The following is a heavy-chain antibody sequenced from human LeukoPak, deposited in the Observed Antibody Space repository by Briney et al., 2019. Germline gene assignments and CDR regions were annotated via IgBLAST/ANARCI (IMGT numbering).Heavy chain of an antibody. CDR2: MNSSGRTM. CDR3: ARALRTVSGYYFDY. V-gene: IGHV3-48*03. CDR1: GFTFSSYA. D-gene: IGHD3/OR15-3a*01. J-gene: IGHJ4*02. Sequence: QTAGSLRLSCAASGFTFSSYAMSWVRQAPGQGLEWVSYMNSSGRTMYYADSVKGRITMSRDNAKNSLDLQMNSLRAEDTAVYYCARALRTVSGYYFDYWGQGSLVTVSS.